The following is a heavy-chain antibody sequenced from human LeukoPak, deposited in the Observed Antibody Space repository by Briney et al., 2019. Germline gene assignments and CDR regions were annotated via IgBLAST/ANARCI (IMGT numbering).Heavy chain of an antibody. Sequence: GGSLGLSCAASGFTFSSYGMHWVRQAPGKGLEWVAVISYDGSNKYYADSVKGRFTISRDNSKNTLYLQMNSLRAEDTAVYYCAKYLRWGAFDIWGQGTMVTVSS. D-gene: IGHD3-16*01. J-gene: IGHJ3*02. CDR2: ISYDGSNK. V-gene: IGHV3-30*18. CDR1: GFTFSSYG. CDR3: AKYLRWGAFDI.